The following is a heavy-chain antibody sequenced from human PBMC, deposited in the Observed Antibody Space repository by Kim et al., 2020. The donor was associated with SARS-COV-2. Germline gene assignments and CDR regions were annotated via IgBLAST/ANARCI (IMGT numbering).Heavy chain of an antibody. V-gene: IGHV1-69*04. J-gene: IGHJ6*02. CDR1: GGTFSSDA. D-gene: IGHD3-10*01. CDR3: ARVLPHYYGSGMGSNYYYGMDV. Sequence: SVKVSCKASGGTFSSDAISWVRQAPGQGLEWMGRIIPMFGIANYAQKFQGRVTITADKSTSTAYMELSSLRSEDTAVYYCARVLPHYYGSGMGSNYYYGMDVWGQGTTVTVSS. CDR2: IIPMFGIA.